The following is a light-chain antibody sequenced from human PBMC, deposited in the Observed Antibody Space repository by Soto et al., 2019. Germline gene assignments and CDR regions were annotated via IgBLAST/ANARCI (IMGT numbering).Light chain of an antibody. CDR1: QSVSTSY. CDR3: QQYGSSPWT. CDR2: GAS. V-gene: IGKV3-20*01. Sequence: EMALTQSPGTLSLPPGERATLSCRASQSVSTSYLAWYPQKPGQAPRLLIYGASSRATGIPDRFSGSGSGTDFALTISRLEPQDFAVYYCQQYGSSPWTVGQGTKVEIK. J-gene: IGKJ1*01.